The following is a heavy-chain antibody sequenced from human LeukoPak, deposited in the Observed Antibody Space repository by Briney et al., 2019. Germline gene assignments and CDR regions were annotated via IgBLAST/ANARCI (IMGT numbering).Heavy chain of an antibody. CDR2: INHSGST. D-gene: IGHD2-15*01. Sequence: SETLSLTCAVYGGSFSGYYWSWIRQPPGKGLEWIGEINHSGSTNYNPSLKSRVTISVDTSKNQFSLKLSSVTAADTAVYYCAGYCSGGSCYTYAFDIWGQGTMVTVSS. J-gene: IGHJ3*02. CDR3: AGYCSGGSCYTYAFDI. V-gene: IGHV4-34*01. CDR1: GGSFSGYY.